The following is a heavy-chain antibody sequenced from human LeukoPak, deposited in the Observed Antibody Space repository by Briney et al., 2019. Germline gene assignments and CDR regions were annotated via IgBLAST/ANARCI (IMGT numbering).Heavy chain of an antibody. CDR3: ARDEGHSSSLGNSYYYYYGMDV. Sequence: SGTLSLTCAVSGGSISSSNWWSWVRQPPGKGLEWIGEIYHSGSTNYNPSLKSRVTISVDKSKNQFSLKLSSVTAADTAVYYCARDEGHSSSLGNSYYYYYGMDVWGQGTTVTVSS. J-gene: IGHJ6*02. CDR1: GGSISSSNW. D-gene: IGHD6-13*01. V-gene: IGHV4-4*02. CDR2: IYHSGST.